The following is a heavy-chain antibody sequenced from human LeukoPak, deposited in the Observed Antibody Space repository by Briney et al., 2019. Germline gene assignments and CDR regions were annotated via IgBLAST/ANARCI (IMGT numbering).Heavy chain of an antibody. CDR2: IKPGGSEK. D-gene: IGHD3-10*01. J-gene: IGHJ4*02. CDR1: GFTFSSYW. Sequence: PGGSLTLSCAGSGFTFSSYWMTWVPQAPGKGLEGVTNIKPGGSEKAYVVSVKGRFTIHRDNSKNSLYLQMNSLRAEDTAVYYCARDDYGWGSHPYWGQGTLVTVSS. V-gene: IGHV3-7*04. CDR3: ARDDYGWGSHPY.